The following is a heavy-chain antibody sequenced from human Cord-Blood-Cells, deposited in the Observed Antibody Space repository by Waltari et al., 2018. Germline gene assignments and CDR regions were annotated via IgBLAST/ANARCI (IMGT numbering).Heavy chain of an antibody. CDR2: ISYDGSNK. CDR3: ARDASSSWYEKYFQH. J-gene: IGHJ1*01. CDR1: GFTFSSYA. Sequence: QVQLVESGGGVVQPGRSLRRSCAASGFTFSSYAMHWVRQAPGKGLEWVAVISYDGSNKYYADSVKGRFTISRDNSKNTLYLQMNSLRAEDTAVYYCARDASSSWYEKYFQHWGQGTLVTVSS. V-gene: IGHV3-30*04. D-gene: IGHD6-13*01.